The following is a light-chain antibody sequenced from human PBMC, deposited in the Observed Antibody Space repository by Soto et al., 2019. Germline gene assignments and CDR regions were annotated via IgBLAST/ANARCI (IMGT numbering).Light chain of an antibody. CDR1: QSVSSSY. V-gene: IGKV3-20*01. Sequence: EIVLTQSPGTLSLSPGERATLSCRASQSVSSSYLAWYQQKPGQAPRLLIYGASSRATGIPDRFSGSGSGTDFTLTISRLEPEDFAVYYCQQYGSSLIPCGQGTRLEIK. CDR3: QQYGSSLIP. CDR2: GAS. J-gene: IGKJ5*01.